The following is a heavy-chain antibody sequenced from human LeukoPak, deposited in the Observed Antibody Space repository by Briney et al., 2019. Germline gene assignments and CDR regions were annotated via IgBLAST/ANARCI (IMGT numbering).Heavy chain of an antibody. V-gene: IGHV1-18*01. CDR2: ISAYSGDT. CDR3: ARDTRSSGRTYFDY. D-gene: IGHD3-10*01. Sequence: ASVKVSCKASGYIFTSFGIGWARQAPGQGLEWMGWISAYSGDTDYAQKLQGRVTMTTDSSTRTAYMELRSLRSDDTAVYYCARDTRSSGRTYFDYWGQGTLVTVSS. J-gene: IGHJ4*02. CDR1: GYIFTSFG.